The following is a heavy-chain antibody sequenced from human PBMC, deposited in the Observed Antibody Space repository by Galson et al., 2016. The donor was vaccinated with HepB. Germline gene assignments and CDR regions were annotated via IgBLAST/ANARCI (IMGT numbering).Heavy chain of an antibody. CDR3: VKDRGPYYDKREFDY. CDR2: TTGGGIT. CDR1: GFAFRGYA. D-gene: IGHD3-22*01. J-gene: IGHJ4*02. V-gene: IGHV3-23*01. Sequence: SLRLSCAASGFAFRGYAMSWVRQAPGKGLECVSSTTGGGITYYSDSVKGRFVISRDDSKNTVYLQMDSLRAEDTAVYYCVKDRGPYYDKREFDYWGQGILVIVSS.